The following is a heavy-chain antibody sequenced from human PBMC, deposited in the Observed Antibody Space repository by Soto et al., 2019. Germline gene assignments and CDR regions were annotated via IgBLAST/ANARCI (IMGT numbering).Heavy chain of an antibody. CDR3: AKRGRGAVAFDY. CDR1: GFTFSSYA. D-gene: IGHD6-19*01. V-gene: IGHV3-23*01. Sequence: VQLLESGGGLVQPGGSLRLSCAASGFTFSSYAMSWVRQAPGKGLDWVSNISGSGGSKYYADSVKGRFTISRDNSKNTLHLQMNSLRVEDTAVYYCAKRGRGAVAFDYWGQGTLVTVSS. CDR2: ISGSGGSK. J-gene: IGHJ4*02.